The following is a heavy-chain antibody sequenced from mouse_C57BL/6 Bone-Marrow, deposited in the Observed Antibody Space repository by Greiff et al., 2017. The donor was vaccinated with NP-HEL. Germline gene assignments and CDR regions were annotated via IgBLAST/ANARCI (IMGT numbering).Heavy chain of an antibody. Sequence: VQLKESGTVLARPGASVKMSCKTSGYTFTSYWMHWVKQRPGQGLEWIGAIYPGNSDTSYNQKFKGKATLTAVTSASTAYMELSSLRNEDSAVYYCTRDYYYGIFDYGGQGTTLTVSS. V-gene: IGHV1-5*01. D-gene: IGHD1-1*01. CDR1: GYTFTSYW. CDR2: IYPGNSDT. CDR3: TRDYYYGIFDY. J-gene: IGHJ2*01.